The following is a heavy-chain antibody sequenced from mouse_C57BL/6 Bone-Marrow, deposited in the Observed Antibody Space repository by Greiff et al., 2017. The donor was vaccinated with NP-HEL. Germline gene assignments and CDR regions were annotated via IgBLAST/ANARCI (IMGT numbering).Heavy chain of an antibody. Sequence: EVQGVESGGGLVKPGGSLKLSCAASGFTFSSYTMSWVRQTPEKRLEWVATISGGGGNTYYPDSVKGRFTISRDNAKNTLDLQMSSLRSEDTALYYGARHGQLRLRDYAMDYWGQGTSVTVSS. V-gene: IGHV5-9*01. CDR2: ISGGGGNT. D-gene: IGHD3-2*02. CDR3: ARHGQLRLRDYAMDY. J-gene: IGHJ4*01. CDR1: GFTFSSYT.